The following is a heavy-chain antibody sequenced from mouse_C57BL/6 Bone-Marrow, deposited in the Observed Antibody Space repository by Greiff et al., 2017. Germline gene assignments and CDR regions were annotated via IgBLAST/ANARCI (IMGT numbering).Heavy chain of an antibody. CDR1: GYTFTDYE. CDR3: TIRIPYYVDY. Sequence: QVQLQQSGAELVRPGASVTLSCKASGYTFTDYEMHWVKQTPVHGLEWIGAIDPETGGTAYNQKFKGKAILTADKSSSTAYMELRSLTSEDSAVYYCTIRIPYYVDYWGQGTTLTVAS. J-gene: IGHJ2*01. CDR2: IDPETGGT. V-gene: IGHV1-15*01.